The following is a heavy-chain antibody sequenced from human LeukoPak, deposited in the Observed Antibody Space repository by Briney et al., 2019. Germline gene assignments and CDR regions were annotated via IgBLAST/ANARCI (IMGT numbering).Heavy chain of an antibody. J-gene: IGHJ4*02. CDR1: GFTFSTYH. D-gene: IGHD2-21*02. CDR3: ARGLCGGDCYSD. CDR2: ISTTSSYI. V-gene: IGHV3-21*01. Sequence: GGSLRLSCAASGFTFSTYHMNWVRQAPGKGLEWVSSISTTSSYIYYSDSARGRFTISRDNAKNSLYLQTNSLRAEDTAVYYCARGLCGGDCYSDWGPGTLVTVSS.